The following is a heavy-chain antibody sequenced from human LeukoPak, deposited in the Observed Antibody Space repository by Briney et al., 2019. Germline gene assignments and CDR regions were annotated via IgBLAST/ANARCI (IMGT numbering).Heavy chain of an antibody. CDR1: GFTFSSYA. CDR2: ISGSGGST. Sequence: GGSLRLSCAASGFTFSSYAMSWVRQAPGKGLEWVSAISGSGGSTYYSDSVKGRFTISRDNSKNTLYPQMDSLRAEDMAVYYCAKVAHYYGSGSYYEYYFDYWGQGTLVTVSS. J-gene: IGHJ4*02. D-gene: IGHD3-10*01. V-gene: IGHV3-23*01. CDR3: AKVAHYYGSGSYYEYYFDY.